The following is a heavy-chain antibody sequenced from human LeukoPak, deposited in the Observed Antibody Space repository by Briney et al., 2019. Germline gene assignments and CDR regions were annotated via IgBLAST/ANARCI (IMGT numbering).Heavy chain of an antibody. D-gene: IGHD5-12*01. Sequence: GGSLRLSCTASGITFSTYAMSWVRQAPGRGLECVSVISGGGDRTYYAETVRGRFTISRDNSKNTLYLQMSSLRADDTAIYYCAKGHSAYGTGFDYWGQGTLVTVSS. CDR3: AKGHSAYGTGFDY. CDR1: GITFSTYA. J-gene: IGHJ4*02. V-gene: IGHV3-23*01. CDR2: ISGGGDRT.